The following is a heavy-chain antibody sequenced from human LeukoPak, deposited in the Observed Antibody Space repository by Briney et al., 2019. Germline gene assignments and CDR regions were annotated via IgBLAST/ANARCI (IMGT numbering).Heavy chain of an antibody. CDR1: GFTFSSYS. D-gene: IGHD2-2*01. CDR2: ISSSSSTI. J-gene: IGHJ5*02. CDR3: ARDGLEDRYCSSTSCYCWFDP. V-gene: IGHV3-48*02. Sequence: GGSLRLSCAASGFTFSSYSMNWVRQAPGKGLEWVSYISSSSSTIYYADSVKGRFTISRDNAKNSLYLQMNSLRDEDTAAYYCARDGLEDRYCSSTSCYCWFDPWGQGTLVTVSS.